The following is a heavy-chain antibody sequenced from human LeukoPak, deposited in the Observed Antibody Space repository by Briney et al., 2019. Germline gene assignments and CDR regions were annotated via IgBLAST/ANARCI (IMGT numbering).Heavy chain of an antibody. J-gene: IGHJ4*02. CDR3: ARDTFYYDSSGLDY. CDR1: GFTFSSYS. Sequence: PGGSLRLSCAASGFTFSSYSMNWVRQAPGKGLEWVSSISSSTNYIYYADSVKGRFTISRDNAKNSLYLQMNSLRAEDTAVYYCARDTFYYDSSGLDYWGQGTLVTVSS. V-gene: IGHV3-21*01. CDR2: ISSSTNYI. D-gene: IGHD3-22*01.